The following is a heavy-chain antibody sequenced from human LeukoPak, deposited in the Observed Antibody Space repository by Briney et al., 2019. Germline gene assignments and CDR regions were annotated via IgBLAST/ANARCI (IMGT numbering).Heavy chain of an antibody. V-gene: IGHV3-21*01. CDR3: ARDLGDFWSGPLYYFDY. J-gene: IGHJ4*02. D-gene: IGHD3-3*01. CDR2: ISSSSSYI. CDR1: GFTLSSYS. Sequence: GGSLRLSCAASGFTLSSYSMNWVRQAPGKGLEWVSSISSSSSYIYYADSVKGRFTISRDNSKNTLYLQMNSLRAEDTAVYYCARDLGDFWSGPLYYFDYWGQGTLVTVSS.